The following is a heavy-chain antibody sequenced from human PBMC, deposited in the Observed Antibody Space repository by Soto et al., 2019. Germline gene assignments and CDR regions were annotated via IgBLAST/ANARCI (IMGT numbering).Heavy chain of an antibody. Sequence: PSETMSLTCTVSDGSVSSYYWRWIRQSPGKGLEWIGFIYYSGSTKYKPSLKSRVSISVDTSKNQFSLKVSSATAADTAVYYCARHSNRNYGLYYFDYWGLGALVTVSS. CDR3: ARHSNRNYGLYYFDY. D-gene: IGHD4-4*01. J-gene: IGHJ4*02. CDR2: IYYSGST. CDR1: DGSVSSYY. V-gene: IGHV4-59*08.